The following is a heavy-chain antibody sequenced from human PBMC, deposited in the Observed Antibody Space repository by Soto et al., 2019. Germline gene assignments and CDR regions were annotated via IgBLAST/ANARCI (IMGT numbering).Heavy chain of an antibody. J-gene: IGHJ6*02. V-gene: IGHV3-33*01. CDR1: GFTFSSYG. D-gene: IGHD5-12*01. Sequence: QVQLVESGGGVVQPGRSLRLSCAASGFTFSSYGMHWVRQAPGKGLEWVAVIWYDGSNKYYADSVKGRFTISRDNSKNTLYLQMNSLRAEDTAVYYCARDRLPGGYDPGNMDVWGQGTTVTVSS. CDR2: IWYDGSNK. CDR3: ARDRLPGGYDPGNMDV.